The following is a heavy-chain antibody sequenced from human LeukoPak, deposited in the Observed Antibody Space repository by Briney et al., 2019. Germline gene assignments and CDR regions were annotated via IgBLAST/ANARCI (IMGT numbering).Heavy chain of an antibody. CDR1: GRPFRGYC. CDR3: ARGPSLPLSIAAAGIFDY. CDR2: INQSGST. Sequence: SVTLSLTCGVCGRPFRGYCWIWIRQPPGKALEWIGEINQSGSTNYNPSLKSRGTISVDTSKNQFYLRLSSVTAADTAVYYCARGPSLPLSIAAAGIFDYWGQGTLVTVS. D-gene: IGHD6-13*01. J-gene: IGHJ4*02. V-gene: IGHV4-34*01.